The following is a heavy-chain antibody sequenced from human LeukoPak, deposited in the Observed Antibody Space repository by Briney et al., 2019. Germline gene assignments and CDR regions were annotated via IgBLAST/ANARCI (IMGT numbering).Heavy chain of an antibody. CDR2: ISSSGGST. CDR1: GFTFSSYA. V-gene: IGHV3-23*01. J-gene: IGHJ4*02. Sequence: GGSLRLSCAASGFTFSSYAMSWVRQAPGKGLEWVSAISSSGGSTYYADSVKGRFTISRDNSKNTLYLQMNSLRAEDTAVYYCAKEMLAYCGGDCFPPLDYWGQGTLVTVSS. CDR3: AKEMLAYCGGDCFPPLDY. D-gene: IGHD2-21*02.